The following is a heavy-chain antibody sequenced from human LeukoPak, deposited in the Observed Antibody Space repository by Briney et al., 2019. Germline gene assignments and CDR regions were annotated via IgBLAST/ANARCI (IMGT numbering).Heavy chain of an antibody. D-gene: IGHD3-3*01. CDR1: GFTFSSYS. V-gene: IGHV3-30*02. Sequence: GGSLRLSCAASGFTFSSYSMNWVRQAPGKGLEWVSYIRYDGINEYYADSVRGRFTISRDISKKTLYLQMNSLRAEDTAVYYCAKDRGVFGVAYSLDYWGQGSLVTVSS. J-gene: IGHJ4*02. CDR3: AKDRGVFGVAYSLDY. CDR2: IRYDGINE.